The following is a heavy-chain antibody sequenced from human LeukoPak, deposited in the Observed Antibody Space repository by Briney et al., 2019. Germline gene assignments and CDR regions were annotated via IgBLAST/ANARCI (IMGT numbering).Heavy chain of an antibody. CDR1: GYSFTSYW. CDR3: ARTGYSGSYRFDY. Sequence: GASLKISCKGSGYSFTSYWIGWVRQMPGKGLGWMGIIYPGDSDTRYSPSFQGQVTISADKSISTAYLQWSSLKASDTAMYYCARTGYSGSYRFDYWGQGTLVTVSS. D-gene: IGHD1-26*01. J-gene: IGHJ4*02. V-gene: IGHV5-51*01. CDR2: IYPGDSDT.